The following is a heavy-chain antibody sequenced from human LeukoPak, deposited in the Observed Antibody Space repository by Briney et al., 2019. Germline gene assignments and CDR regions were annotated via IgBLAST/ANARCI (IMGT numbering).Heavy chain of an antibody. CDR1: GFTFSSYS. J-gene: IGHJ4*02. Sequence: GGSLRLSCVVSGFTFSSYSMNWVRQAPGKGLEWVSYISSSSSTIYYADSVKGRFTISRDNAENSLYLQMNSLRAEDTAVYYCARAVGYDFWSGYSYYFDYWGQGTLVTVSS. V-gene: IGHV3-48*01. CDR3: ARAVGYDFWSGYSYYFDY. CDR2: ISSSSSTI. D-gene: IGHD3-3*01.